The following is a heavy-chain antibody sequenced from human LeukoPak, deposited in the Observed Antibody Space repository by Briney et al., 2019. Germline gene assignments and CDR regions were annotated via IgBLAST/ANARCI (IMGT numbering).Heavy chain of an antibody. CDR2: INSSGNTV. CDR1: GFSFSDYY. V-gene: IGHV3-11*01. J-gene: IGHJ3*02. Sequence: GGSLRLSCAATGFSFSDYYMSWIRQAPGKGLEWLSYINSSGNTVYHADSVKGRFTISRDNAKNSLYLQMNSLRAEDTALYYCAKGGYYDLDAFDIWGQGTMVTVSS. CDR3: AKGGYYDLDAFDI. D-gene: IGHD1-26*01.